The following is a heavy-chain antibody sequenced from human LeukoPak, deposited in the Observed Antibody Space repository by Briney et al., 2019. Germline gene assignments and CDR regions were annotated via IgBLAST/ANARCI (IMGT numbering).Heavy chain of an antibody. V-gene: IGHV1-2*04. CDR1: GYTFTGYY. Sequence: EASVKVSCTASGYTFTGYYMHWVRQAPGQGLEWMGWINPNSGGINYAQKFQGWVTMTRDTSISTAYMELSRLRSDDTAVYYCARGTLLWFGELLSPFDYWGQGTLVTVSS. CDR3: ARGTLLWFGELLSPFDY. D-gene: IGHD3-10*01. J-gene: IGHJ4*02. CDR2: INPNSGGI.